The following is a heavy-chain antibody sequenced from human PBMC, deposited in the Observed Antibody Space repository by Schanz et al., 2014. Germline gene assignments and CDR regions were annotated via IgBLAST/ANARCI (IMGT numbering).Heavy chain of an antibody. J-gene: IGHJ5*01. CDR1: GFTFSSYW. CDR2: IKSDGSST. CDR3: AKTPREYCNYDNCPNWFDS. Sequence: EVQLVQSGGGLVQPGGSLRLSCAASGFTFSSYWKHWVRQVPGKGLVWVSRIKSDGSSTSYADSVKGRFTISRDNSKNTLYLQMNSLRAEDTAVYYCAKTPREYCNYDNCPNWFDSWGQGTLVTASS. V-gene: IGHV3-74*01. D-gene: IGHD2-15*01.